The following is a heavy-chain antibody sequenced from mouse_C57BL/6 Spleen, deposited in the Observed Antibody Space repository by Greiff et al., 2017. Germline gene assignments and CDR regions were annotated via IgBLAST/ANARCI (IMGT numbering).Heavy chain of an antibody. J-gene: IGHJ4*01. D-gene: IGHD3-2*01. Sequence: EVQVVESGEGLVKPGGSLKLSCAASGFTFSSYAMSWVRQTPEKRLEWVAYISSGGDYIYYADTVKGRFTIPSDNARNTLYLQMSSLKSEDTAMYYCTRGPLTARGAMDYWGQGTSVTVSS. CDR2: ISSGGDYI. CDR1: GFTFSSYA. V-gene: IGHV5-9-1*02. CDR3: TRGPLTARGAMDY.